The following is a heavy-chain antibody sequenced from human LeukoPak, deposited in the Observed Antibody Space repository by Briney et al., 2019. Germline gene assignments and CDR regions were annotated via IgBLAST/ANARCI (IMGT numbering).Heavy chain of an antibody. D-gene: IGHD6-19*01. CDR3: GKTTTGYSSGRNPAWPVDY. J-gene: IGHJ4*02. Sequence: GGSLRLSCTASGFTFSSYAMYWVRQAPGKGLEWVSGIFGSGGSAHYADSVKGRFTISRDNSQNTMYLQMNSLRAEDTAVYYCGKTTTGYSSGRNPAWPVDYWGQGTLVTVSS. V-gene: IGHV3-23*01. CDR1: GFTFSSYA. CDR2: IFGSGGSA.